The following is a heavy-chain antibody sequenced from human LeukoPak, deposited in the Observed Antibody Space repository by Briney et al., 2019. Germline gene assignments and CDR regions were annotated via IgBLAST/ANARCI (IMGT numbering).Heavy chain of an antibody. D-gene: IGHD3-22*01. Sequence: GGSLRLSCAASGFTFSNTWMAWVRQTPGKGLEWVGRIKSKTDGETADYAAPVKGRFTISRDDSKNTMHLQMNSLKTEDSAMYYCITDRIDSSGYSWAPSRRPDWFFDLWGRGTLVSVSS. J-gene: IGHJ2*01. CDR2: IKSKTDGETA. CDR3: ITDRIDSSGYSWAPSRRPDWFFDL. CDR1: GFTFSNTW. V-gene: IGHV3-15*01.